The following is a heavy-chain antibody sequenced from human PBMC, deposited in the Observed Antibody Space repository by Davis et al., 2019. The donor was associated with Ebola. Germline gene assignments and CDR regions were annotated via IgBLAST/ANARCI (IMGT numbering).Heavy chain of an antibody. J-gene: IGHJ4*02. D-gene: IGHD3-22*01. CDR2: IRSKANSYAT. Sequence: GGSLRLSCAASGFTFSGSAMHWVRQASGKGLEWVGRIRSKANSYATAYAASVKGRFTISRDDSKNKAYLQMNSLKIEDTAVYYCTSSMIEGTDYWGQGTLVTVSS. V-gene: IGHV3-73*01. CDR1: GFTFSGSA. CDR3: TSSMIEGTDY.